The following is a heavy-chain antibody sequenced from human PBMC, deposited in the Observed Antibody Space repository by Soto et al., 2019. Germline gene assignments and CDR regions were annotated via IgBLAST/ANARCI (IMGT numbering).Heavy chain of an antibody. CDR1: GFTFSSYG. J-gene: IGHJ4*02. Sequence: GGSLRLSCAASGFTFSSYGMHWVRQAPGKGLEWVAVISYDGSNKYYADSVKGRFTISRDNSKNTLYLQMNSLRAEDTSVYYCAKDLDYYDSSGYYTPGYWGQGTLVTVSS. V-gene: IGHV3-30*18. CDR2: ISYDGSNK. CDR3: AKDLDYYDSSGYYTPGY. D-gene: IGHD3-22*01.